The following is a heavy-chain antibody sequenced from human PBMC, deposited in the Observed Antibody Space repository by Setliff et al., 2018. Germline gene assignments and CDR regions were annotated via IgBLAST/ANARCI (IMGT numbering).Heavy chain of an antibody. V-gene: IGHV1-8*02. CDR2: MNPNSGNT. Sequence: ASVKVSCKASGYTFTSYDINWVRQATGQGLEWMGWMNPNSGNTGYAQKFRGRVTMTRNTSISTAYMDLSSLRFEDTAVYYCARAQSWSGGPYYFDNWGQGTLGTSPQ. CDR1: GYTFTSYD. D-gene: IGHD3-3*01. CDR3: ARAQSWSGGPYYFDN. J-gene: IGHJ4*02.